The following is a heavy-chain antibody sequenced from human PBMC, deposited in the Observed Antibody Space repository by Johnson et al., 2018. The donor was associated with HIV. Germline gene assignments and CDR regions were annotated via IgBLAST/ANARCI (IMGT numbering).Heavy chain of an antibody. J-gene: IGHJ3*02. Sequence: MLLVESGGGVVQPGGSLSLSCAAPGLTFSSYGMHWFRQAPGTGLEWVAFIHYDGSNKYYADSVKGRFTISRDNAKNSLYLQMNSLRAEDTAVYYCAREEGTDILTRGDAFDIWGQGTMVTVSS. CDR1: GLTFSSYG. CDR2: IHYDGSNK. V-gene: IGHV3-30*02. CDR3: AREEGTDILTRGDAFDI. D-gene: IGHD3-9*01.